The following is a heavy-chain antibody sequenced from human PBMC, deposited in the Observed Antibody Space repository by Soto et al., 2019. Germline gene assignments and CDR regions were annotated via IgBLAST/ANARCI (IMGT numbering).Heavy chain of an antibody. Sequence: QVQLVESGGGVVQPGRSLRLSCAASGFTFSSYAMHWVRQAPGKGLEWVAVISYDGSNKYYADSVKGRFTISRDNSKNTLSLQMNSLRSEDTAVYYCARDPSFTSTSRQQLTRNCYYYGMDVWGQGTTVTVSS. CDR2: ISYDGSNK. D-gene: IGHD6-13*01. CDR1: GFTFSSYA. J-gene: IGHJ6*02. V-gene: IGHV3-30-3*01. CDR3: ARDPSFTSTSRQQLTRNCYYYGMDV.